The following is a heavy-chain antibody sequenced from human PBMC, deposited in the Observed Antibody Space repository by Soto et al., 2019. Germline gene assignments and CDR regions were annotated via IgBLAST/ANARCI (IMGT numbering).Heavy chain of an antibody. V-gene: IGHV6-1*01. CDR1: GDSVSSNSAA. CDR3: AGVSRFRGMDV. CDR2: TYYRSNWSN. Sequence: SQTLSLTCVISGDSVSSNSAAWNLISQSPSRGLEWLGRTYYRSNWSNDYAVSVKSRITINPDTSKNQFSLQLYSVTPEDTAVYYCAGVSRFRGMDVWGQGTPVTLSS. J-gene: IGHJ6*01.